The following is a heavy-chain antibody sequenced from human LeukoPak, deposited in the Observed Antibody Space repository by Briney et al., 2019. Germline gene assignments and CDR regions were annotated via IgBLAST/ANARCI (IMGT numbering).Heavy chain of an antibody. Sequence: ALVKVSCKASGYTFTGYYMHWVRQAPGQGLEWMGWINPNSGGTNYAQKSQGRVTMTRDTSISTAYMELSRLRSDDTAVYYCARGSQIVVVVVTAIRDNWFDPWGQGTLVTVSS. D-gene: IGHD2-21*02. V-gene: IGHV1-2*02. J-gene: IGHJ5*02. CDR1: GYTFTGYY. CDR3: ARGSQIVVVVVTAIRDNWFDP. CDR2: INPNSGGT.